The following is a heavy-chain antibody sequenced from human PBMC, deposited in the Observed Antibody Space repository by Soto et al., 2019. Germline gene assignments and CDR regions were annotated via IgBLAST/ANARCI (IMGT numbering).Heavy chain of an antibody. J-gene: IGHJ5*02. V-gene: IGHV1-2*02. CDR2: LNPNSGGT. D-gene: IGHD6-13*01. CDR3: ARDPQQLVKGFDP. Sequence: EASVKVSCKASGYTFTGYYMHWVRQAPGQGLEWMGWLNPNSGGTNYAQKFQGRVTMTRDTSISTAYMELSRLRSDDTAVYYCARDPQQLVKGFDPWGQGTRVTVSS. CDR1: GYTFTGYY.